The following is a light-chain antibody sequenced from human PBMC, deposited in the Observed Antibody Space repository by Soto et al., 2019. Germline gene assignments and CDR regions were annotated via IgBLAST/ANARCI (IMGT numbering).Light chain of an antibody. J-gene: IGKJ2*01. Sequence: ETVMTQSPGTLSLSPGERATLSCRASQSVSSGYLAWYQQKPGQAPRLLIFGASNRATGIPDRFTGIGSGTAFTLTITKLEPEDFAVYSCPQYVISQNSFGQGTKLEIK. CDR3: PQYVISQNS. V-gene: IGKV3-20*01. CDR2: GAS. CDR1: QSVSSGY.